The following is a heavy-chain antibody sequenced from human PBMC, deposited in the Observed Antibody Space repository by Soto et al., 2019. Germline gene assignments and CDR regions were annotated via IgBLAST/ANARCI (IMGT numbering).Heavy chain of an antibody. CDR3: AIFIRLPTPFHWFDP. CDR1: GGSISSGGYY. J-gene: IGHJ5*02. V-gene: IGHV4-31*03. D-gene: IGHD2-15*01. CDR2: IYYSGST. Sequence: LSLTCTVSGGSISSGGYYWSWIRQHPGKGLEWIGYIYYSGSTYYNPSLKSRVTISVDTSKNQFSLKLSSVTAADTAVYYCAIFIRLPTPFHWFDPWGQGTLVTVSS.